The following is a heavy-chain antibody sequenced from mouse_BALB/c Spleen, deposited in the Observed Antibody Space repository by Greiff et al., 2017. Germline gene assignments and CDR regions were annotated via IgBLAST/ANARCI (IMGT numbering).Heavy chain of an antibody. Sequence: QVQLQQSGPELVRPGVSVKISCKGSSYTFTDYAMHWVKQSHAKSLEWIGVISTYYGNTNYNQKFKGKATMTVDKSSSTAYMELARLTSEDSAVYYCAREGYGFAYWGQGTLVTVSA. J-gene: IGHJ3*01. CDR1: SYTFTDYA. D-gene: IGHD2-14*01. CDR2: ISTYYGNT. CDR3: AREGYGFAY. V-gene: IGHV1-67*01.